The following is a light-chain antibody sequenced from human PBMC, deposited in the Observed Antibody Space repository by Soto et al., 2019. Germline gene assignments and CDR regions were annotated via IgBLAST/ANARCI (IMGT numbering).Light chain of an antibody. CDR3: HQYNHWPPTT. Sequence: EIVMTQSPATLSVSPGERATLSCRASESVSSDLAWYQQKPGQAPRLLIYRASTRASGIPARFSGSGSGTEFTLTISSLQSEDFAVYYCHQYNHWPPTTFGQGNKLEF. V-gene: IGKV3-15*01. J-gene: IGKJ2*01. CDR1: ESVSSD. CDR2: RAS.